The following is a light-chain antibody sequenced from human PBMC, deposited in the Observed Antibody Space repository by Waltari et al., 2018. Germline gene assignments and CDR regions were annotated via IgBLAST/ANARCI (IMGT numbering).Light chain of an antibody. Sequence: QSALTQPASVSGTPGQSLTISCTGTSSDVGGYNSVSWYQQHPGTAPKLLIYDVTYRPSGVSNRFSGSKSGNTASLTISGLQAEDEADYYCSSYTSTRTLVFGGGTKLTVL. CDR1: SSDVGGYNS. J-gene: IGLJ2*01. V-gene: IGLV2-14*03. CDR3: SSYTSTRTLV. CDR2: DVT.